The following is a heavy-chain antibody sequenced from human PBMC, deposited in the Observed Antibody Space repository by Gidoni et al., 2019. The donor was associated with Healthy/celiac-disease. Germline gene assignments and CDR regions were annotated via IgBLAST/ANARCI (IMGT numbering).Heavy chain of an antibody. CDR3: TTVDQWLVSVGNAFDI. CDR1: GFTFSNAW. V-gene: IGHV3-15*01. Sequence: EVQLVESGGGLVKPGGSLRLSCAASGFTFSNAWMRWVRQAPGQGLELVGRIKSKTDGGTTDYAAPVKGRFTISRDDSKNTLYLQMNSLKTEDTAVYYCTTVDQWLVSVGNAFDIWGQGTMVTVSS. CDR2: IKSKTDGGTT. J-gene: IGHJ3*02. D-gene: IGHD6-19*01.